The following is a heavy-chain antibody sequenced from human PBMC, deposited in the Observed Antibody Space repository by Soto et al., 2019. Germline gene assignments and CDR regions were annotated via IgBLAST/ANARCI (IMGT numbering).Heavy chain of an antibody. J-gene: IGHJ4*02. Sequence: QVQLVQSGAEVRQPASSVKVSCKTSGATFSSYAITWVRQAPGQGLEWMGGIVPTVDTSTYAQKFQGRVTITADKLTMTVYMAPSSLRSADTAVSYCVRGIAIPGYADHWGQGTLFTVSS. V-gene: IGHV1-69*14. CDR3: VRGIAIPGYADH. CDR1: GATFSSYA. D-gene: IGHD5-12*01. CDR2: IVPTVDTS.